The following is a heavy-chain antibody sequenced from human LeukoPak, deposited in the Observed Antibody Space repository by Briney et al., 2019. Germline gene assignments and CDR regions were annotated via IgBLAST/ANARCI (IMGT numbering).Heavy chain of an antibody. J-gene: IGHJ3*02. CDR3: ARDRPGYSSGWYDLGGAFDI. Sequence: SETLSLTCTVSGGSISSYYWSWIRQPPGKGLEWIGYIYYSGSTNYNPSLTSRVTISVDTSKNQFSLKLSPVTAADTAVYYCARDRPGYSSGWYDLGGAFDIWGQGTMVTVSS. CDR1: GGSISSYY. D-gene: IGHD6-19*01. CDR2: IYYSGST. V-gene: IGHV4-59*01.